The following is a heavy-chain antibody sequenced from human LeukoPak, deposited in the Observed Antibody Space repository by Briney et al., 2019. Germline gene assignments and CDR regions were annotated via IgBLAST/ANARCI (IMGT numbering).Heavy chain of an antibody. CDR3: ASEPGYSSGWYDY. CDR2: MNPNSGNT. CDR1: GYTFTSYD. V-gene: IGHV1-8*03. D-gene: IGHD6-19*01. J-gene: IGHJ4*02. Sequence: GASVKVSCKASGYTFTSYDINWVRQAPGQGLEWMGWMNPNSGNTGYAQKFQGRVTITRNTSISTAYMELSSLRSEDTAVYYCASEPGYSSGWYDYWGQGTLVTVSS.